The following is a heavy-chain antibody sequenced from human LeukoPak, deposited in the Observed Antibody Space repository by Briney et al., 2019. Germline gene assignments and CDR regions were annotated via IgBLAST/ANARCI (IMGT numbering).Heavy chain of an antibody. CDR3: ASGATVVTSRYFDL. J-gene: IGHJ2*01. CDR2: ISYDGSNK. CDR1: GFTFSSYA. Sequence: GRSLRLSCAASGFTFSSYAMHWVRQAPGKGLEWVAVISYDGSNKYYADSVKGRFTISRDNSKNTLYLQMNSLRAEDTAVYYCASGATVVTSRYFDLWGHGTLVTVSS. V-gene: IGHV3-30-3*01. D-gene: IGHD4-23*01.